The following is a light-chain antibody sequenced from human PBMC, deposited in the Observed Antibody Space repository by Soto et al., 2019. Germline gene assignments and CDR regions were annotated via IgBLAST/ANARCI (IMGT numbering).Light chain of an antibody. J-gene: IGKJ1*01. Sequence: EIVLTQSPDTLSLSPGESATLSCRASQTIYSTFVAWYQQKPGQAPRLLIYAASSRATGIPARFSGSGSGTDSTLTISRLEPEDFALYYCQQYTGSPRAFGQGTKVEIK. V-gene: IGKV3-20*01. CDR3: QQYTGSPRA. CDR1: QTIYSTF. CDR2: AAS.